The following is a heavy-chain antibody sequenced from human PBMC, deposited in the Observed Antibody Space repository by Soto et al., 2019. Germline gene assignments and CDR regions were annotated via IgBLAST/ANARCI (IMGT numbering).Heavy chain of an antibody. CDR3: AKIVGATNTFAQFDY. J-gene: IGHJ4*02. CDR1: GFTFSSYA. CDR2: ISGSGGST. D-gene: IGHD1-26*01. Sequence: GGSLRLSCAASGFTFSSYAMSWVRQAPGKGLEWVSAISGSGGSTYYADSVKGRFTISRDNSKNTLYLQMNSLRAEDTAVYYCAKIVGATNTFAQFDYWGQGTLVTVSS. V-gene: IGHV3-23*01.